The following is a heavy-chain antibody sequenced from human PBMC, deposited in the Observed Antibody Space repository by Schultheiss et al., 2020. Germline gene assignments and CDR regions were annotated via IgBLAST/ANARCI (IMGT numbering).Heavy chain of an antibody. CDR2: ISGSGGST. V-gene: IGHV3-23*01. J-gene: IGHJ4*02. Sequence: GGSLRLSCAASGFTFTDAWLTWVRQAPGKGLEWVSAISGSGGSTYYADSVKGRFTISRDNSKNTLYLQMNSLRAEDTAVYYCAAGVPFDYWGQGTLVTVSS. CDR3: AAGVPFDY. CDR1: GFTFTDAW.